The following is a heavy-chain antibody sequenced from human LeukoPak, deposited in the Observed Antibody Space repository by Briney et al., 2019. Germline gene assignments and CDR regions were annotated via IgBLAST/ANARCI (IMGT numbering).Heavy chain of an antibody. CDR2: INHSGST. D-gene: IGHD3-10*01. J-gene: IGHJ4*02. CDR1: GGSFSGYY. Sequence: SETLSLTCAVYGGSFSGYYWSWIRQPPGKGLEWIGDINHSGSTNYNPSLKSRVTISVDTSKNQFSLKLSSVTAADTAVYYCARGSPHYYYGSGSYYSGWGQGTLVTVSS. V-gene: IGHV4-34*01. CDR3: ARGSPHYYYGSGSYYSG.